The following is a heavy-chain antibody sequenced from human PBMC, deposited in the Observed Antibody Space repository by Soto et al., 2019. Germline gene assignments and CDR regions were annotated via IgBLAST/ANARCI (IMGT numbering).Heavy chain of an antibody. J-gene: IGHJ4*02. V-gene: IGHV4-38-2*02. CDR2: IDYSGRT. D-gene: IGHD3-22*01. CDR3: ARVRNSRDIDY. Sequence: SETLSLTCSVSGYLISSGYYWGWVRQTPGKGLEWLGSIDYSGRTYKNPSLKSRVSASVDLSKNQFSLNLRSVTAADTAVYFCARVRNSRDIDYWGQGIRVTVSS. CDR1: GYLISSGYY.